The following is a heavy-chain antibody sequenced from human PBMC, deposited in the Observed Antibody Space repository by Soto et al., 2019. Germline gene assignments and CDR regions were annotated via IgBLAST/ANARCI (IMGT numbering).Heavy chain of an antibody. D-gene: IGHD1-26*01. V-gene: IGHV1-69*13. J-gene: IGHJ6*02. CDR3: VHLQTSNIVGRPGMDV. CDR1: GGTFSRYA. Sequence: GXSGQVCYKGAGGTFSRYAITWGRQAPVQGLEWMGGVIPMFGLTNYAQKFQGRVTITADESTTTAYMELSSLRSDDTAVYYCVHLQTSNIVGRPGMDVWGQGTKVTVYS. CDR2: VIPMFGLT.